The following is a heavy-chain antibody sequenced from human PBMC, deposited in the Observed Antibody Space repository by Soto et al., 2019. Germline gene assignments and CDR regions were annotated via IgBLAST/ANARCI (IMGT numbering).Heavy chain of an antibody. CDR1: GGSISSGDYY. CDR2: IYYSGST. D-gene: IGHD5-12*01. J-gene: IGHJ4*02. CDR3: ARGGPGYGPDY. V-gene: IGHV4-30-4*01. Sequence: SETLSLTCTVSGGSISSGDYYRSWIRQPPGKGLEWIGYIYYSGSTYYNPSLKSRVTISVDTSKNQFSLKLSSVTAADTAVYYCARGGPGYGPDYWGQGTLVTVSS.